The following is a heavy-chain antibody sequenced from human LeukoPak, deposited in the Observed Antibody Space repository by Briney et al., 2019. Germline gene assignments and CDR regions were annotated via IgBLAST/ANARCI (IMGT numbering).Heavy chain of an antibody. D-gene: IGHD5-18*01. V-gene: IGHV4-59*01. CDR1: GGSISSYY. CDR2: IYYSGST. Sequence: MPSETLSLTCTVSGGSISSYYWSWIRQPPGKGLEWIGYIYYSGSTNYNPSLKSRVTISVDTSKNQFSLKLSSVTAADTAVYYCARANTAMVTFDYWGQGTLVTVSS. CDR3: ARANTAMVTFDY. J-gene: IGHJ4*02.